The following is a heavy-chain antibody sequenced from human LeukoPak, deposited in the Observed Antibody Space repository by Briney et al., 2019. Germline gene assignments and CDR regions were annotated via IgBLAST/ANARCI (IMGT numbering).Heavy chain of an antibody. D-gene: IGHD5-18*01. Sequence: PGGSLRLSXAASGFTFSSYAMSWVRQAPGKGLEWLSAISGSGSSTYYADSVKGRFTISRDNSKNTLYLQMNSLRAEDTAVYYYAKDTGYSYGFDYWGQGTLVTVSS. CDR1: GFTFSSYA. J-gene: IGHJ4*02. CDR2: ISGSGSST. CDR3: AKDTGYSYGFDY. V-gene: IGHV3-23*01.